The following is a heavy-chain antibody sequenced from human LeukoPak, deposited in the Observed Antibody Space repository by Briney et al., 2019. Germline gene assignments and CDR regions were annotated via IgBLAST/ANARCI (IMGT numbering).Heavy chain of an antibody. CDR1: GFTFSSYS. Sequence: GGSLRLSCAASGFTFSSYSMNWVRQAPGKGLEWVSSISISSNYIYYADSVKGRFTISRDNAKNSLYLQVNSLRAEDTAVYYCARADGSGAGYYMDVWGKGTTVTVSS. CDR3: ARADGSGAGYYMDV. V-gene: IGHV3-21*01. CDR2: ISISSNYI. D-gene: IGHD1-26*01. J-gene: IGHJ6*03.